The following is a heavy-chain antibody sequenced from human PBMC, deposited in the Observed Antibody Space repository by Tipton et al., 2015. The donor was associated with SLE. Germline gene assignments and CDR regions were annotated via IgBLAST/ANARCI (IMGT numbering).Heavy chain of an antibody. CDR1: NGSIGDHY. CDR3: ARVTYSCTGGSCFGFYFGY. CDR2: IYYRGGT. Sequence: TLSLTCTVSNGSIGDHYWTWIRQPPGKGLEWIGYIYYRGGTGYNTSLKSRVTMSIDTSKNQFSLRLTSLTAADTAEYYCARVTYSCTGGSCFGFYFGYWGQGTLVTVSS. V-gene: IGHV4-59*11. D-gene: IGHD2-15*01. J-gene: IGHJ4*02.